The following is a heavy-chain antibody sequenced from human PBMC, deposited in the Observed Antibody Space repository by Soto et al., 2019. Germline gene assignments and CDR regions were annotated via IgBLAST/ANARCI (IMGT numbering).Heavy chain of an antibody. V-gene: IGHV4-31*03. CDR3: ARDSSFGEPFDY. D-gene: IGHD3-10*01. Sequence: SETLSLTCTVSGGSISSGDYYWSWIRQHPGKGPEWIGYIYYSGSTYCNPSLKSRVTISLDTSKNQFSLKLTSVTAADTAVYYCARDSSFGEPFDYWGQGTLVNVSS. J-gene: IGHJ4*02. CDR2: IYYSGST. CDR1: GGSISSGDYY.